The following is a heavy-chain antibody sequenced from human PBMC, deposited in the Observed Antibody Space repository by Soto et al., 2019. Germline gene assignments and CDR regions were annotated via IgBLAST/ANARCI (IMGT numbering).Heavy chain of an antibody. CDR1: GYTFTSYG. V-gene: IGHV1-18*01. D-gene: IGHD4-17*01. CDR3: ARASTEDYYYYYGIEL. Sequence: ASVKVSCKASGYTFTSYGISWVRQAPGQGLEWMGWISAYNGNTNYAQKLQGRVTMTTDTSTSTAYMELRSLRSDDTAVYYCARASTEDYYYYYGIELWGQGTTVTVSS. CDR2: ISAYNGNT. J-gene: IGHJ6*02.